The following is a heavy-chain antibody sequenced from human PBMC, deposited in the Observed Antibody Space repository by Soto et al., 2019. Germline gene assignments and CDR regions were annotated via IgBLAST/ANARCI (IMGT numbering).Heavy chain of an antibody. Sequence: GSLRLSCAASGFTFSSYAMSWVRQAPGKGLEWVSAISGSGGSTYYADSVKGRFTISRDNSKNTLYLQMNSLRAEDTAVYYCAKDSTGFYGSNWFDPWGQGTLVTVSS. CDR1: GFTFSSYA. V-gene: IGHV3-23*01. J-gene: IGHJ5*02. CDR3: AKDSTGFYGSNWFDP. CDR2: ISGSGGST. D-gene: IGHD4-17*01.